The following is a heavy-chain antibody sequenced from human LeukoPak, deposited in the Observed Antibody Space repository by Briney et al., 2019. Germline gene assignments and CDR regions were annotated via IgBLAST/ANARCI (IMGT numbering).Heavy chain of an antibody. D-gene: IGHD5-18*01. CDR3: ARVRRHPNSGFDP. CDR2: INHSGST. CDR1: GGSFSGYY. V-gene: IGHV4-34*01. Sequence: SETLSLTCAVYGGSFSGYYWSWIRQAPGKGLEWIGEINHSGSTNYNPSLKSRVTISVDTSKNQFSLKLSSVTAADTAVYYCARVRRHPNSGFDPWGQGTLVTVSS. J-gene: IGHJ5*02.